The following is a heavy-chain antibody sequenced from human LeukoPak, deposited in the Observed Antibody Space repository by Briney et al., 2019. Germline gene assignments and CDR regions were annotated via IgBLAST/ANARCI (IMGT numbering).Heavy chain of an antibody. D-gene: IGHD3-10*01. CDR3: ARDPFYGSGSYYNGYNWFDP. V-gene: IGHV1-8*01. Sequence: GASVKVSCKASGYTFTSYDINWVRQATGQGLEWMGWLNPNSGGTGYAQKFQGRVTMTKNTSISTAYMELSSLRSEDTAVYYCARDPFYGSGSYYNGYNWFDPWGQGTLVTVSS. J-gene: IGHJ5*02. CDR1: GYTFTSYD. CDR2: LNPNSGGT.